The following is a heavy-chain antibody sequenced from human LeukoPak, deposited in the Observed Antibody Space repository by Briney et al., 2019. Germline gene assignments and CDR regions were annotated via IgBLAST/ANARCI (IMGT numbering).Heavy chain of an antibody. D-gene: IGHD4-17*01. CDR2: MNPNSGAT. V-gene: IGHV1-8*01. J-gene: IGHJ6*03. Sequence: ASVTVSFTSSVYTFTIHDINWVRQAPGQGREWMGWMNPNSGATGDAQKFRGRITMTRDTSLTTAYMELSSLRSEDTALYYCARGPAYSEYGVLGYSHYSMDVWGKATTVTVS. CDR1: VYTFTIHD. CDR3: ARGPAYSEYGVLGYSHYSMDV.